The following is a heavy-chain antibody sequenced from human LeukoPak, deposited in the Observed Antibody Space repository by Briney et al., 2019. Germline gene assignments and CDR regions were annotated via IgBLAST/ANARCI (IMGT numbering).Heavy chain of an antibody. V-gene: IGHV5-51*01. CDR1: GYSFTTYW. CDR2: ISPDDSEI. CDR3: ARHEGSGSYYSY. J-gene: IGHJ4*02. Sequence: GESLKISCKGSGYSFTTYWIAWVRQMPGRGLEWMGIISPDDSEIRYCPSFRGQVTISADKSISTAYLQWSRLKASDTAIYYCARHEGSGSYYSYWGQGTLVTVSS. D-gene: IGHD1-26*01.